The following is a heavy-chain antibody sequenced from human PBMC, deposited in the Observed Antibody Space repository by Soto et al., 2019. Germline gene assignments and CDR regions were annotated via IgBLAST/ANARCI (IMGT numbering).Heavy chain of an antibody. V-gene: IGHV5-51*01. CDR1: GYTFTDYW. D-gene: IGHD4-4*01. J-gene: IGHJ6*02. Sequence: GVSLQISCKGSGYTFTDYWIGWVRQLPGEGQEWMGIIYPGDSDTRYSPSFQGHVTITVDKCTSTAYLQWNTLKASVTAMYYCARQISNVRYYYYAMDVWSQGTTVTVSS. CDR3: ARQISNVRYYYYAMDV. CDR2: IYPGDSDT.